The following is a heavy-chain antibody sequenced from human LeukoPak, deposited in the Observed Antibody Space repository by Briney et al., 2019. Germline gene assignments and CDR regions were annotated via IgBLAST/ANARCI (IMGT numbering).Heavy chain of an antibody. D-gene: IGHD6-19*01. CDR2: ISRNGDNT. Sequence: GGSLRLSCAASGFTFKNAWMSWVRQAPGKGLEYVSAISRNGDNTYYADSVKGRFTISRDNSKNTLYLQMSSLRPEDTAVYYCVKDREMGSGWAYFQHWGQGTLVTVSS. CDR1: GFTFKNAW. J-gene: IGHJ1*01. V-gene: IGHV3-64D*06. CDR3: VKDREMGSGWAYFQH.